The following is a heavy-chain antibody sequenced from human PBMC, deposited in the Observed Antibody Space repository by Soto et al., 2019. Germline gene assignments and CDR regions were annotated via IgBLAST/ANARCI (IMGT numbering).Heavy chain of an antibody. V-gene: IGHV1-3*05. Sequence: QVQLVQSGAEEKKPGASVKVSCKASGYTFTSYAMHWVRQAPGQRLEWMGWINAGNGNTKYSQKFQGRVTITRDTSASTAYSEVSRLRSEDTAVYYCARIIVVVTALAYWGQGTLVTVSS. CDR3: ARIIVVVTALAY. J-gene: IGHJ4*02. CDR1: GYTFTSYA. D-gene: IGHD2-21*02. CDR2: INAGNGNT.